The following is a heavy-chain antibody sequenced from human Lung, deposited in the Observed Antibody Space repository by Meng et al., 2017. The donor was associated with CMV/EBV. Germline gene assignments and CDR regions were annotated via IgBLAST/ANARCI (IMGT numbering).Heavy chain of an antibody. Sequence: GESLKISCAASGFTFSSYWMSWVRQAPGKGLEWVANIKQDGSEKYYVDSVKGRFTISRDNAKNSLYLQMNSLRAEDTAVYYCARETDSSGGDYWGHGTLVTFSS. J-gene: IGHJ4*01. CDR2: IKQDGSEK. V-gene: IGHV3-7*01. D-gene: IGHD3-22*01. CDR3: ARETDSSGGDY. CDR1: GFTFSSYW.